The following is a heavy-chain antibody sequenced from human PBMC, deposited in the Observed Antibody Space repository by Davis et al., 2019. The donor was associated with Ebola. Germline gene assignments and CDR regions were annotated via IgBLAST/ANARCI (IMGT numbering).Heavy chain of an antibody. CDR2: IYYSGST. J-gene: IGHJ6*02. Sequence: PSETLSLTCTVSGGSISSYYWSWIRQPPGKGLEWIGYIYYSGSTNYNPSLKSRVTISVDTSKNQFSLKLSSVTAADTAVYYCARGGSGYYKGYYYYGMDVWGQGTTVTVSS. D-gene: IGHD3-22*01. CDR1: GGSISSYY. V-gene: IGHV4-59*01. CDR3: ARGGSGYYKGYYYYGMDV.